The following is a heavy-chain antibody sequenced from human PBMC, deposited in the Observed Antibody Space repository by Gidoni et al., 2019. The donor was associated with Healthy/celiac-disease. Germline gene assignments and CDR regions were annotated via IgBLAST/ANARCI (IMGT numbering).Heavy chain of an antibody. CDR2: IYHSGST. J-gene: IGHJ5*02. V-gene: IGHV4-4*02. CDR1: GGSISSSNW. D-gene: IGHD3-3*01. CDR3: ARVLSDFGVPKALWFDP. Sequence: QVQLQESGPGLVKPSGTLSLICDVSGGSISSSNWWSWVRQPPGKGLEWIGEIYHSGSTNYNPSLKSRVTISVDKSKNQFSLKLSSVTAADTAVYYCARVLSDFGVPKALWFDPWGQGTLVTVSS.